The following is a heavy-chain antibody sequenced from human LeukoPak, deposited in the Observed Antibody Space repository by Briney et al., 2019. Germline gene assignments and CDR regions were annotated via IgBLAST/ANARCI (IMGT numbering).Heavy chain of an antibody. CDR3: AKGDYGYHDAFDI. Sequence: GGSLRLSCAASGFTFSSYGMSWVRQAPGKGLEWVSAISGSGGSTYYADSVKGRFTISRDNSKNTLYLQMNSLRAEDTAVYYCAKGDYGYHDAFDIWGQGTMVTVSS. V-gene: IGHV3-23*01. J-gene: IGHJ3*02. CDR1: GFTFSSYG. D-gene: IGHD4-17*01. CDR2: ISGSGGST.